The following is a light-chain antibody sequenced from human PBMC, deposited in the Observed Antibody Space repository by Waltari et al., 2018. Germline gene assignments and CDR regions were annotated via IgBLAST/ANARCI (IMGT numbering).Light chain of an antibody. Sequence: SYELTQPPSVSVSPGQTARITCSGDALPRQYTYWYQQKPGQAPVLVISQDSERPSGIPERFSGSSSGTTVTLTISVVQAEDEADYYCQSADSSISYVVFGGGTKLTVL. CDR3: QSADSSISYVV. CDR1: ALPRQY. J-gene: IGLJ2*01. CDR2: QDS. V-gene: IGLV3-25*03.